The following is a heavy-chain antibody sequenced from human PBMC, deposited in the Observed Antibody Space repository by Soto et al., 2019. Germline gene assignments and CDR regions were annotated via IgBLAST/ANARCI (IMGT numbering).Heavy chain of an antibody. CDR2: IYHSGST. Sequence: LTCAVSGGSISSGGYSWSWIRQPPGKGLEWIGYIYHSGSTYYNPSLKSRVTISVDRSKNQFSLKLSSVTAADTAVYYCARDQVTIFGVVTYYYGMDVWGQGTTVTVSS. D-gene: IGHD3-3*01. J-gene: IGHJ6*02. CDR3: ARDQVTIFGVVTYYYGMDV. CDR1: GGSISSGGYS. V-gene: IGHV4-30-2*01.